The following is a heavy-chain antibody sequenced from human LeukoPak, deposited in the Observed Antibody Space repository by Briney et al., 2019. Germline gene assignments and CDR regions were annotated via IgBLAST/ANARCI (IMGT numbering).Heavy chain of an antibody. J-gene: IGHJ6*03. Sequence: GASVKVSCKASGYTFTGYYMHWVRQAPGRGLEWMGWINPNSGGTNYAQKFQGRVTMTRDTSISTAYMELSRLRSDDTAVYYCARVSREYDFWTENYYYYYMDVWGKGTTVTVSS. CDR2: INPNSGGT. CDR1: GYTFTGYY. CDR3: ARVSREYDFWTENYYYYYMDV. V-gene: IGHV1-2*02. D-gene: IGHD3-3*01.